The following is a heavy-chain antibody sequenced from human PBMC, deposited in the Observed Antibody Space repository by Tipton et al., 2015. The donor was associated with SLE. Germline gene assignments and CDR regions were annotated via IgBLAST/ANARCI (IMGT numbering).Heavy chain of an antibody. D-gene: IGHD2-2*01. CDR3: AKRAGYCSSNGCQGGLDV. CDR1: GFTLSDYY. Sequence: SLRLSCAASGFTLSDYYLSWIRQAPGKGLEWVSHISGSGSTYYADSVKGRFTISRDNSKNTLYPQVNSLRVEDTAVYFCAKRAGYCSSNGCQGGLDVWGQGTTVTVSS. CDR2: ISGSGST. J-gene: IGHJ6*02. V-gene: IGHV3-11*01.